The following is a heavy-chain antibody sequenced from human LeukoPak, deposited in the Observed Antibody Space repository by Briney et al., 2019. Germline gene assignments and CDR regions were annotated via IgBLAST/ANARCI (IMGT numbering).Heavy chain of an antibody. CDR1: GGSFSGYY. J-gene: IGHJ3*02. V-gene: IGHV4-34*01. Sequence: PSETLSLTCAVYGGSFSGYYWSWIRQPPGKGLEWIGEINHSGSTNYNPSLKSRVTISVDTSKNQFSLKLSSVTAADTAVYYCARESLWFGESMAFDIWGQGTMVTVSS. CDR2: INHSGST. D-gene: IGHD3-10*01. CDR3: ARESLWFGESMAFDI.